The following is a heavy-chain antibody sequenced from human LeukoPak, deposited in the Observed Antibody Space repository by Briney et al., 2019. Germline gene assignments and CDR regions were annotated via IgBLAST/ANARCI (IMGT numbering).Heavy chain of an antibody. CDR3: ARVLGSGRLDY. V-gene: IGHV3-30*02. J-gene: IGHJ4*02. Sequence: PGGSLRLSCAASNFMFSNYDMNWARQAPGKGLEWVAFIRYDGSYKNVAESVQGRFIISRDNSRNTVYLQMNRLRAEDTAVYYCARVLGSGRLDYWGQGTLVTVSS. CDR1: NFMFSNYD. D-gene: IGHD2-15*01. CDR2: IRYDGSYK.